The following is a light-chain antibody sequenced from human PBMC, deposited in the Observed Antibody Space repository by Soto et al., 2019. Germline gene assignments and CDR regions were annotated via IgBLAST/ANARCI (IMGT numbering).Light chain of an antibody. V-gene: IGKV3-15*01. J-gene: IGKJ1*01. CDR3: LQYHNLWA. CDR1: QSVSSN. Sequence: EIVMTQSPATLSVSPGERATLSCRASQSVSSNLAWYQQKPGQAPRLLIYGASTRATGIPARFSGSGSGTEFTLNISSLQSEDFTVYSCLQYHNLWAFGQGTKVDIX. CDR2: GAS.